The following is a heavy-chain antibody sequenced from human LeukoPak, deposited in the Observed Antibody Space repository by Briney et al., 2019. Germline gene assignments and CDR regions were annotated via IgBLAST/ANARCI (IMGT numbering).Heavy chain of an antibody. Sequence: SETLSLTCAVSGYSISSGYYWGWIRQPPGKGLEWIGSIYHSGSTYYNPSLKSRVTISVDTSKNQFSLKLSSVTAADTAVYYCARHIAVAALGFDRWGQGTLVTVSS. J-gene: IGHJ5*02. D-gene: IGHD6-19*01. CDR2: IYHSGST. CDR3: ARHIAVAALGFDR. V-gene: IGHV4-38-2*01. CDR1: GYSISSGYY.